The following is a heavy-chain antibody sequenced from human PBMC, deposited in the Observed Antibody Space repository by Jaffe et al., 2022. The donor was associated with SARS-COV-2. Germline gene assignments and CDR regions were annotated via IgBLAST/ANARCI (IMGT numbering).Heavy chain of an antibody. CDR3: ARMGGTIFGVVGYYFDY. V-gene: IGHV2-26*01. D-gene: IGHD3-3*01. J-gene: IGHJ4*02. Sequence: QVTLKESGPVLVKPTETLTLTCTVSGFSLSNARMGVSWIRQPPGKALEWLAHIFSNDEKSYSTSLKSRLTISKDTSKSQVVLTMTNMDPVDTATYYCARMGGTIFGVVGYYFDYWGQGTLVTVSS. CDR2: IFSNDEK. CDR1: GFSLSNARMG.